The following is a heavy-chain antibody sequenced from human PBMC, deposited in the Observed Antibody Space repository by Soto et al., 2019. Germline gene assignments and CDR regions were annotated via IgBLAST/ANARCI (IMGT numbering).Heavy chain of an antibody. CDR2: IIPIFGTA. J-gene: IGHJ6*02. CDR3: AREGEMATTGWYCYGMDV. D-gene: IGHD5-12*01. Sequence: GASVKVSCKASGGTFSSYAISWVRQAPGQGLEWMGGIIPIFGTANYAQKFQGRVTITADEYTSTAYMELSSLRSEDTAVYYCAREGEMATTGWYCYGMDVWGQGTTVTVSS. CDR1: GGTFSSYA. V-gene: IGHV1-69*13.